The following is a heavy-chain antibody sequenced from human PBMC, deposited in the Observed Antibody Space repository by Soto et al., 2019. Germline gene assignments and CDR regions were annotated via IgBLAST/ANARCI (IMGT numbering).Heavy chain of an antibody. V-gene: IGHV3-23*01. Sequence: PGGSLRLSCAASGFTFSSYAMSWVRQAPGKGLEWVSAISGSGGSTYYADSVKGRFTISRDDSKNTLYLQMNSLRAEDTAVYYCAKADYYDSSGYPDIWGQGTMVTVSS. CDR1: GFTFSSYA. J-gene: IGHJ3*02. D-gene: IGHD3-22*01. CDR3: AKADYYDSSGYPDI. CDR2: ISGSGGST.